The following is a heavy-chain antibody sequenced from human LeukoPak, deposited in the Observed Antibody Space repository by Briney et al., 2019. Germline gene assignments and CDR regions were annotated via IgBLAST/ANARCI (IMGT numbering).Heavy chain of an antibody. CDR1: GGSISSGDYY. CDR2: IYYSGST. Sequence: PSQTLSLTCTVSGGSISSGDYYWNWIRQPPGKGLEWIGSIYYSGSTYYNPSLKSRVTISVDSSKNHFSLKLSSMTAADTAVYYCASVCSGSYYPFDYWGQGTLVTVSS. V-gene: IGHV4-39*07. CDR3: ASVCSGSYYPFDY. J-gene: IGHJ4*02. D-gene: IGHD1-26*01.